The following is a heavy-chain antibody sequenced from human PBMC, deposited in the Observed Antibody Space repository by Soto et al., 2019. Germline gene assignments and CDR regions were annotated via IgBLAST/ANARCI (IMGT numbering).Heavy chain of an antibody. CDR2: ISGSGGST. V-gene: IGHV3-23*01. CDR1: GFTFSSYA. D-gene: IGHD4-17*01. J-gene: IGHJ2*01. Sequence: GGSLRLSCAASGFTFSSYAMGWVRQAPGKGLEWVSVISGSGGSTYYADSVKGRFTISRDNSKNTLYLQMNSLRAEDTAVYYCAKRTVGWYFDLWGRGTLVTVSS. CDR3: AKRTVGWYFDL.